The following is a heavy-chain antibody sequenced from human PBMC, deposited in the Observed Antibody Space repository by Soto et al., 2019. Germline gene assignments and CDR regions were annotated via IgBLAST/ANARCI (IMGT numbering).Heavy chain of an antibody. CDR1: GFTFSSYS. Sequence: EVQLVVSGGGLVQPGGSLRLSCAASGFTFSSYSMNWVRQAPGKGLEWVSYISSSSSTIYYADSVKGRFTISRDNAKNSLYLQMNSLRAEDTAVYYCARANYYGSPGDFDYWGQGTLLTVSS. V-gene: IGHV3-48*01. J-gene: IGHJ4*02. CDR2: ISSSSSTI. D-gene: IGHD3-10*01. CDR3: ARANYYGSPGDFDY.